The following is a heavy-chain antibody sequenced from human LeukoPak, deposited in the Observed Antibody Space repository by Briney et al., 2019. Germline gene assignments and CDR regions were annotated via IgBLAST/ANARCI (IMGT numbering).Heavy chain of an antibody. D-gene: IGHD4-23*01. J-gene: IGHJ4*02. V-gene: IGHV4-34*01. CDR2: INHSGST. CDR3: ARGRVRWSFDY. Sequence: KTSETLSLTCAVYGGSFSGYYWSWIRQPPGKGLEWIGEINHSGSTNYNPSLKSRVTISVDTSKNQFSLKLSSVTAADTAVYYCARGRVRWSFDYWGQGTLVTVSS. CDR1: GGSFSGYY.